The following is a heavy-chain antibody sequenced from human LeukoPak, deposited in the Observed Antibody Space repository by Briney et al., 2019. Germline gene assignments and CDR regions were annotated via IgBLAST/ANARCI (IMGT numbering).Heavy chain of an antibody. CDR2: MDPNKGDT. D-gene: IGHD6-19*01. CDR3: ARSTGWYSWFDP. V-gene: IGHV1-8*01. CDR1: GYTFTTYE. J-gene: IGHJ5*02. Sequence: GASVKVSCKASGYTFTTYEINWVRQAIGQRLEWMGWMDPNKGDTGYVQKFQGRVTMTRNISINTAYLELSSLTSDDTAVYYCARSTGWYSWFDPWGQGTLVTVSS.